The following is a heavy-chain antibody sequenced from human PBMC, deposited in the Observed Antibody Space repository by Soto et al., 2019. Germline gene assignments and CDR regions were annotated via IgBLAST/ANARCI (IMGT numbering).Heavy chain of an antibody. V-gene: IGHV3-74*01. CDR3: AREANMDV. CDR2: IKSDGSTT. Sequence: GGSLRLSCAASGFTFSRYSMHWVRQAPGKGLVWVSRIKSDGSTTYYADSVKGRFTISRDNAKNTLYLQMNSLRVEDTAVYFCAREANMDVWGRGTTVTVSS. CDR1: GFTFSRYS. J-gene: IGHJ6*03.